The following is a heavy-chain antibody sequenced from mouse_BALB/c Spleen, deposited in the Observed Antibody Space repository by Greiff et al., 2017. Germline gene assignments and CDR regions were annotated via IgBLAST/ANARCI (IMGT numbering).Heavy chain of an antibody. J-gene: IGHJ1*01. Sequence: EVKLQESGPELVKPGASVKMSCKASGYTFTSYVMHWVKQKPGQGLEWIGYINPYNDGTKYNEKFKGKATLTSDKSSSTAYMELSSLTSEDSAVYYCARGGGKSWYFDVWGAGTTVTVSS. CDR2: INPYNDGT. CDR1: GYTFTSYV. CDR3: ARGGGKSWYFDV. V-gene: IGHV1-14*01. D-gene: IGHD1-1*02.